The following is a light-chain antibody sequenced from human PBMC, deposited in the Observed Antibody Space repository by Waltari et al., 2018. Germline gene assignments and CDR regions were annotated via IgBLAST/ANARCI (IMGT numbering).Light chain of an antibody. Sequence: EIVLTQSPGTLSLSLGESAIVSCRASQSVGRNLAWYQQKPGQAPRLLIYGASNRATGIPDRFIGSGSGTEFSLTISGLEPEYSAVYYCQHYLRLPVAFGQGTKVEIK. V-gene: IGKV3-20*01. CDR2: GAS. J-gene: IGKJ1*01. CDR3: QHYLRLPVA. CDR1: QSVGRN.